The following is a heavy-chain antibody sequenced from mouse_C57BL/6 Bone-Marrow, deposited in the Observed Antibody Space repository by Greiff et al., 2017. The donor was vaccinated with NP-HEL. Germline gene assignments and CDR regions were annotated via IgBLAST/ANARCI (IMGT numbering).Heavy chain of an antibody. J-gene: IGHJ4*01. CDR2: INPGSGGT. CDR3: ATITTVVANYYAMDY. CDR1: GYAFTNYL. V-gene: IGHV1-54*01. D-gene: IGHD1-1*01. Sequence: VQLQQSGAELVRPGTSVKVSCKASGYAFTNYLIEWVKQRPGQGLEWIGVINPGSGGTNYNEKFKGKATLTADKSSSTAYMQLSSLTSEDSAVYCCATITTVVANYYAMDYWGQGTSVTVSS.